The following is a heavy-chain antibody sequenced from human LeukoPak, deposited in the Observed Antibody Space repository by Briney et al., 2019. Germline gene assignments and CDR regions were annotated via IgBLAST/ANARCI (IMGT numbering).Heavy chain of an antibody. D-gene: IGHD3-22*01. CDR2: IYYSGST. V-gene: IGHV4-39*01. CDR3: ARLMDDSSGYPTY. CDR1: GGSISSSSYY. J-gene: IGHJ4*02. Sequence: SETLSLTCTVSGGSISSSSYYWGWIRQPPGTGLEWIGSIYYSGSTYYNPSLKSRVTISVDTSKNQFSLKLSSVTAADTAVYYCARLMDDSSGYPTYWGQGTLVTVSS.